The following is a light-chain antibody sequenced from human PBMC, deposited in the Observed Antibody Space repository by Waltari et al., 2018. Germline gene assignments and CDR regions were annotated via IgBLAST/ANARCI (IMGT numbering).Light chain of an antibody. Sequence: TGRASQTISNYLNWYQRKPGQAPKVLISAASTLQSGVPSRFSGSRSGTDFTLIITSLQPEDFATYYCQQGYSVPYTFGQGTKLEIK. CDR1: QTISNY. CDR3: QQGYSVPYT. CDR2: AAS. J-gene: IGKJ2*01. V-gene: IGKV1-39*01.